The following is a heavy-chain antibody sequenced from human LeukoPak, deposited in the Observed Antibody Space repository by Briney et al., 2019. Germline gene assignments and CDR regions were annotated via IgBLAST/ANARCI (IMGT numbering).Heavy chain of an antibody. Sequence: PSETLSLTCAVYGGSFSGYYWTWIRQPPGKGLEWIGEINRSGSTNYNPSLKSRVTISVDTSKNQFSLKLSSVTAADTAVYYCARWGLYGDYYFDYWGQGTLVTVSS. CDR2: INRSGST. D-gene: IGHD4-17*01. V-gene: IGHV4-34*01. CDR1: GGSFSGYY. J-gene: IGHJ4*02. CDR3: ARWGLYGDYYFDY.